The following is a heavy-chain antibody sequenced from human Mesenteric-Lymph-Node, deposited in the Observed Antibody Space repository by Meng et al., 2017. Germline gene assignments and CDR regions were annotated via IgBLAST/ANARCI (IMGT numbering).Heavy chain of an antibody. J-gene: IGHJ4*02. CDR1: GYSISSSNW. V-gene: IGHV3-33*08. Sequence: QVQLQESGPGLVKPSDTLSLTCAVSGYSISSSNWWGWVRQSPGKGLEWVAVIGSDRYFVDSVKGRFTISRDDSKNTLYLQMNNLRAEDTALYYCARDLTDRTTVIDGWGRPVGYWGQGTLVTVSS. CDR3: ARDLTDRTTVIDGWGRPVGY. CDR2: IGSDR. D-gene: IGHD4-17*01.